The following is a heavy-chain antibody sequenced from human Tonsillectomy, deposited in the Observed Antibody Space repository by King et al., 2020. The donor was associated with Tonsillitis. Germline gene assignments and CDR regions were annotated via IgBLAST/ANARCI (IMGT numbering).Heavy chain of an antibody. V-gene: IGHV3-23*04. Sequence: VQLVESGGGLVQPGGSLRLSCAASGFTFSSYAMSWVRQAPGKGLEWGSAISGSGGSTYYAESVKGRFTISRDNSKNRQYLQMNSLRAEDTAVYYCAKDRALIGAFDIWGQGTMVTVSS. D-gene: IGHD3-22*01. J-gene: IGHJ3*02. CDR3: AKDRALIGAFDI. CDR1: GFTFSSYA. CDR2: ISGSGGST.